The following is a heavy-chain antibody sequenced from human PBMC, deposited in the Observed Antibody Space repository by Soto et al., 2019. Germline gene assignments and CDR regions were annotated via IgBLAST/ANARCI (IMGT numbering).Heavy chain of an antibody. CDR2: MSGSGDAI. CDR3: VRGNFYYGMDV. CDR1: GFTFSDYY. J-gene: IGHJ6*02. Sequence: GSLRLSCTTSGFTFSDYYMTWVRQAPGKGLEWISYMSGSGDAIYYADSVKGRFTISRDNAKNSLHLEMNNLRVEDTAMYYCVRGNFYYGMDVWGQGTTVTVSS. V-gene: IGHV3-11*01.